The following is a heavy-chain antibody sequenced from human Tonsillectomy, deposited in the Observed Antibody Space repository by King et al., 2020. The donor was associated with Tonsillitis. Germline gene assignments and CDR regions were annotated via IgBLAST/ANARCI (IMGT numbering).Heavy chain of an antibody. D-gene: IGHD6-6*01. CDR2: IYCLYDK. CDR3: AHRSSSSQAFGY. CDR1: GFSLSTSVVG. V-gene: IGHV2-5*01. J-gene: IGHJ4*02. Sequence: ITLKESGPTLVKPTQTLTLTCTFSGFSLSTSVVGVGWILQPPGNALHGLALIYCLYDKRYIPSLKSRRTITKDTSKNQVVLTMTNMDPVDTATYYCAHRSSSSQAFGYWGQGTLVTVSS.